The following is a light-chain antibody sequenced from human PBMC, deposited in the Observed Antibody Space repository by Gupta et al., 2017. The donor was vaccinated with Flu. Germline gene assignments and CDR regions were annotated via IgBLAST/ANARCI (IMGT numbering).Light chain of an antibody. V-gene: IGLV1-51*02. CDR2: ENY. CDR3: GTWRGSRTGPRL. J-gene: IGLJ3*02. CDR1: QSNIGNNF. Sequence: QSVLTPPPSVSAAPGQTVTISCSGSQSNIGNNFVSWYQQIPGTAPTLLIFENYKRPSGIPDRFSGSKSGTSATLDITGLQTGDEADYYCGTWRGSRTGPRLFGGGTKLTVL.